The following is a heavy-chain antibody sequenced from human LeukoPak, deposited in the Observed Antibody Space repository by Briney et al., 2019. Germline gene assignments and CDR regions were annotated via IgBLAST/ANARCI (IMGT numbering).Heavy chain of an antibody. V-gene: IGHV3-23*01. J-gene: IGHJ4*02. D-gene: IGHD3-10*01. CDR2: ISGSGGST. CDR3: AKDSRRGYYYGSGSSLPLDY. CDR1: GFTFSSYA. Sequence: QTGGSLRLSCAASGFTFSSYAMSWVRQAPGKGLEWVSAISGSGGSTYYADSVKGRFTMSRDNSKNTLYVQMNSLRAEDTAVYYCAKDSRRGYYYGSGSSLPLDYWGQGTLVTVSS.